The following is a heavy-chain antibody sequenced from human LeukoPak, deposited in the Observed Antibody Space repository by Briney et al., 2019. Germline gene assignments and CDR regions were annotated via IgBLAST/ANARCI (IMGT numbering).Heavy chain of an antibody. J-gene: IGHJ4*02. CDR1: GYSFTSNW. D-gene: IGHD3-10*01. Sequence: GESLKISCKGSGYSFTSNWIAWVRQLPGKGLEWMGFIYPGDSDTRYSPSFQGQVTISADKSINTAYLQWSSLKAPDTAMYYCARQKSYGSGSYCDYWGQGTLVSVSS. CDR3: ARQKSYGSGSYCDY. CDR2: IYPGDSDT. V-gene: IGHV5-51*01.